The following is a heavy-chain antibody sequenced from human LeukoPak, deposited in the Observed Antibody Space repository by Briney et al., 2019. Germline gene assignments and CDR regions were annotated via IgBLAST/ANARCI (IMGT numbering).Heavy chain of an antibody. V-gene: IGHV3-9*01. CDR1: GFTFDDYA. CDR3: AKGSTTVTSYYFDY. J-gene: IGHJ4*02. CDR2: ISWNSGSI. D-gene: IGHD4-17*01. Sequence: GGSLRLSCAASGFTFDDYATHWVRQAPGKGLEWVSGISWNSGSIGYADSVKGRFTISRGNAKSSLYLQMNSLRAEDTALYYCAKGSTTVTSYYFDYWGQGTLVTVSS.